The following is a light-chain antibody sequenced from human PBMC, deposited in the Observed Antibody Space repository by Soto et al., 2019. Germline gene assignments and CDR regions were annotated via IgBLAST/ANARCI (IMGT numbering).Light chain of an antibody. CDR3: QQYNDWPPIT. V-gene: IGKV3-15*01. CDR2: YAS. CDR1: QSVSNN. J-gene: IGKJ5*01. Sequence: EIMMTQSPATLSLSPGESATLSCRASQSVSNNLAWYQHKPGQAPRLLIYYASTRATGIPARFSGSGSGTEFTLPISGLQSEDFALYYCQQYNDWPPITCGQGTRLEIK.